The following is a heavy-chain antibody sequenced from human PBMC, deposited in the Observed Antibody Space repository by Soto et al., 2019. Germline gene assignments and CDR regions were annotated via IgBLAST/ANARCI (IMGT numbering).Heavy chain of an antibody. J-gene: IGHJ3*02. D-gene: IGHD5-12*01. CDR3: ARRYSGYDDAFDI. CDR1: GGSINNYY. Sequence: QVQLQESGPGLVKPSETLSLTCTVSGGSINNYYWSWIRQPPGKRLEWIGYIYYSGGTNYNPSLKSRVTTSVDTSNSQFSLTLSSVTAADRAVYYCARRYSGYDDAFDIWGQGTMVTVSS. V-gene: IGHV4-59*01. CDR2: IYYSGGT.